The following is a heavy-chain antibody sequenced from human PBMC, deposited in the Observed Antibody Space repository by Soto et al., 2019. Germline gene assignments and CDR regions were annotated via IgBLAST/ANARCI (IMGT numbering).Heavy chain of an antibody. CDR3: ARGYSSSWPRFQFPEY. Sequence: QVQLVQSGAEVKKPGSSVKVSCKASGGTFSSYAISWVRQAPGQGLAWMGGIIPICGTANYAQKFQGRVTITADESTSTACMELGSLRSEDTAVYYCARGYSSSWPRFQFPEYWGQGTRVTVSS. D-gene: IGHD6-13*01. V-gene: IGHV1-69*01. CDR2: IIPICGTA. J-gene: IGHJ4*02. CDR1: GGTFSSYA.